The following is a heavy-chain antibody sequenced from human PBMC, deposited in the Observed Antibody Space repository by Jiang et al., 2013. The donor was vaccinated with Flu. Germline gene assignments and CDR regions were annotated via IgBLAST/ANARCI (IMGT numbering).Heavy chain of an antibody. CDR3: AKPQSLAVAPSDY. CDR2: ISYDGSNK. CDR1: GFTFSSYG. D-gene: IGHD6-19*01. V-gene: IGHV3-30*18. Sequence: GGGVVQPGRSLRLSCAASGFTFSSYGMHWVRQAPGKGLEWVAVISYDGSNKYYADSVKGRFTISRDNSKNTLYLQMNSLRAEDTAVYYCAKPQSLAVAPSDYWGQGTLVTVSS. J-gene: IGHJ4*02.